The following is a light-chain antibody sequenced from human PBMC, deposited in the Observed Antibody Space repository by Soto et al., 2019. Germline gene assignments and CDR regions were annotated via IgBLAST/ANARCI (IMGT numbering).Light chain of an antibody. CDR3: ETWDDNTWV. CDR2: LEGDGSY. V-gene: IGLV4-60*02. J-gene: IGLJ3*02. Sequence: SWAQSSLGSSVKLTCTLSSGHSSFIIAWHQQQPGKAPRFLMKLEGDGSYDKGSGVPDRFSGSSSGADRYLTISNLQFEDEADYYCETWDDNTWVFGGGTKLTVL. CDR1: SGHSSFI.